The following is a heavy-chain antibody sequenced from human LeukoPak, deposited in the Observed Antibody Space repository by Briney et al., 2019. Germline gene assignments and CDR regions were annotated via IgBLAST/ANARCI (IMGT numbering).Heavy chain of an antibody. V-gene: IGHV4-34*01. J-gene: IGHJ4*02. Sequence: SETLSLTCAVYGGSFSGYYWSWIRQPPGKGLEWIGEINHSGSTNYNPSLKSRVTISVDTSKNQFSLKLSSVTAADTAVYYCARSGGFVGLYYFDYWGQGTLVTVSS. D-gene: IGHD3-16*01. CDR1: GGSFSGYY. CDR2: INHSGST. CDR3: ARSGGFVGLYYFDY.